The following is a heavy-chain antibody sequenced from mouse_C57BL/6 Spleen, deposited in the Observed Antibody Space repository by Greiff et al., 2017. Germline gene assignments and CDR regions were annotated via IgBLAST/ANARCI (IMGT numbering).Heavy chain of an antibody. J-gene: IGHJ4*01. Sequence: EVKLVESEGGLVQPGSSMKLSCTASGFTFSDYYMAWVRQVPEKGLEWVANINYDGSSTYYLDSLKSRFIISRDNAKNILYLQMSSLKSEDTATYYCARGLYGYDGDYYAMDYWGQGTSVTVSS. D-gene: IGHD2-2*01. V-gene: IGHV5-16*01. CDR1: GFTFSDYY. CDR3: ARGLYGYDGDYYAMDY. CDR2: INYDGSST.